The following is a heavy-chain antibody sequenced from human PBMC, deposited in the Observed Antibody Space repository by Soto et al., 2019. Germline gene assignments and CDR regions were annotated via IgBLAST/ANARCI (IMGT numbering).Heavy chain of an antibody. CDR2: IWFDGSKK. CDR1: VFKCRNYA. J-gene: IGHJ5*02. D-gene: IGHD3-22*01. V-gene: IGHV3-33*01. CDR3: ARAHTMMILDRFDP. Sequence: RWPLRLSCAATVFKCRNYAIHWFRQAPGKGLEWLAVIWFDGSKKYYADSVKGRFTISRDNSKNTVYLDMNSLTADDSGVFYCARAHTMMILDRFDPWGHGTLVTVSS.